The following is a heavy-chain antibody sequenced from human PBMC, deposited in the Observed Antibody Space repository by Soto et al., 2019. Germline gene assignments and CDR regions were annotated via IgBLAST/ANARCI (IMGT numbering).Heavy chain of an antibody. CDR3: ASLGYCTSTSCQTRYYYYGMDV. V-gene: IGHV3-30*03. Sequence: QVQLVESGGGVVQPGRSLRLSCAASGFTFSNYGMHWVRQAPGKGLEWVAVISSDGSNKYYADSVKGRFTISRDNSRNTLHLQMNSLRAEDTAVYYCASLGYCTSTSCQTRYYYYGMDVWGQGTAVTVSS. D-gene: IGHD2-2*01. CDR1: GFTFSNYG. J-gene: IGHJ6*02. CDR2: ISSDGSNK.